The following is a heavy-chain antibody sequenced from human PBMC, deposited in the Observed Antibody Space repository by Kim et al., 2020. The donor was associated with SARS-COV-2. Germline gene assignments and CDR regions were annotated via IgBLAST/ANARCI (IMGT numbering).Heavy chain of an antibody. Sequence: SETLSLTCAVYGGSFSGYYWSWIRQPPGKGLAWIGEINHSGSTTYNTSLKSRVTISVDTSKNQFSLKLSSVTAADTAAYYCARRLGCCRGGSWQFSYWG. CDR3: ARRLGCCRGGSWQFSY. D-gene: IGHD2-15*01. CDR1: GGSFSGYY. J-gene: IGHJ4*01. CDR2: INHSGST. V-gene: IGHV4-34*01.